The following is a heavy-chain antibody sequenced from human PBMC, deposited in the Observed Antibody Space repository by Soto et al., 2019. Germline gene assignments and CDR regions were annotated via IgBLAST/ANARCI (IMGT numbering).Heavy chain of an antibody. J-gene: IGHJ6*02. D-gene: IGHD5-18*01. V-gene: IGHV4-39*01. CDR3: ARSHHGDTSRGGMDV. CDR1: GNSISSSNYY. CDR2: IYYSGTT. Sequence: QLQLQESGPGLVKPSETLSLTCTVSGNSISSSNYYWGWIRQPPGKGLEWIGSIYYSGTTYYNPSLKSRVTISVDTSKNQFSLKVSSVTAADTAVYYCARSHHGDTSRGGMDVWGQGTTVTVSS.